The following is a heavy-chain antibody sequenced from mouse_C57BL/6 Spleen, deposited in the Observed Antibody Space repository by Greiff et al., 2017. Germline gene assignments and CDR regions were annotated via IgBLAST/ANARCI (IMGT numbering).Heavy chain of an antibody. V-gene: IGHV1-12*01. D-gene: IGHD2-4*01. CDR3: ARSDYDYEGFYAMDY. CDR2: IYPGNGDT. CDR1: GYTFTSYN. J-gene: IGHJ4*01. Sequence: LQQSGAELVRPGASVKMSCKASGYTFTSYNMHWVKQTPRQGLEWIGAIYPGNGDTSYNQKFKGKATLTVDKSSSTAYMQLSSLTSEDSAVYFCARSDYDYEGFYAMDYWGQGTSVTVSS.